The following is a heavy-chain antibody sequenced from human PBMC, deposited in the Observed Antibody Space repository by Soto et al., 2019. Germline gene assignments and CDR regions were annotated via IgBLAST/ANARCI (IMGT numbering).Heavy chain of an antibody. J-gene: IGHJ6*02. CDR3: AGPVAGTHYYCGMDV. D-gene: IGHD6-19*01. Sequence: ASVKVSCKASGYSFSFYGINWVRQAPGQGLEWMGWINPFVGNTNFAQKFEGRVTMTTDTSTSTVFLELRSLKSEDTAVYYCAGPVAGTHYYCGMDVWGQGTTVTVSS. CDR2: INPFVGNT. CDR1: GYSFSFYG. V-gene: IGHV1-18*01.